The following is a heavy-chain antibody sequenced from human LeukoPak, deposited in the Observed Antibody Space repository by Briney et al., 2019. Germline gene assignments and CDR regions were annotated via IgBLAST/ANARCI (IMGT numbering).Heavy chain of an antibody. D-gene: IGHD3-10*01. CDR3: AREIWFGGRRWFDP. Sequence: GASVKVSCKASGYTFTSYAMNWVRQAPGQGHEWMGWINTNTGNPTYAQGFTERFVFSLDTSVSTAYLQISSLKAEDTAVYYCAREIWFGGRRWFDPWGQGTLVTVSS. J-gene: IGHJ5*02. CDR1: GYTFTSYA. V-gene: IGHV7-4-1*02. CDR2: INTNTGNP.